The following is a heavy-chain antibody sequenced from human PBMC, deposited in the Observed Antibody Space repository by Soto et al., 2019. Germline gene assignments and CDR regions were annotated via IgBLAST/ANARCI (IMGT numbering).Heavy chain of an antibody. Sequence: SETLSLTCTVSGGSISSSSYYWGWIRQPPGKGLEWIGSIYYSGSTYYNPSLKSRVTISVDTSKNQFSLKLSSVTAADTAAYYCARNRARRGSGYSGYVDYWGQGTLVTVSS. J-gene: IGHJ4*02. V-gene: IGHV4-39*01. CDR2: IYYSGST. D-gene: IGHD5-12*01. CDR1: GGSISSSSYY. CDR3: ARNRARRGSGYSGYVDY.